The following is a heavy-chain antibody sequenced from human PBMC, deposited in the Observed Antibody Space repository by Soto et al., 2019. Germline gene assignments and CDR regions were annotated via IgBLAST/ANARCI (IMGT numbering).Heavy chain of an antibody. Sequence: ASVKVSCKASGGTFSSYAISWLRQAPGQGLEWMGGIIPIFGTANYAQKFQGRVTITADESTSTAYMELSSLRSEDTAVYYCARGPYYYDSSGSYYSYWGQGTLVTVSS. CDR2: IIPIFGTA. D-gene: IGHD3-22*01. CDR3: ARGPYYYDSSGSYYSY. J-gene: IGHJ4*02. CDR1: GGTFSSYA. V-gene: IGHV1-69*01.